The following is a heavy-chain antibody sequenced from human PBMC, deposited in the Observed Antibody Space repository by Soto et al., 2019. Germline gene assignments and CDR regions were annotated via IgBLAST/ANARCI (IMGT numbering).Heavy chain of an antibody. Sequence: GGSLRLSCAASGFTFSSYAMHWVRQAPGKGLEWVAVISYDGSNKYYADSVKGRFTISRDNSKNTLYLQMNSLRAEDTAVYYCASGEGNYYGMDVWGQGTTVTVSS. D-gene: IGHD3-10*01. J-gene: IGHJ6*02. CDR2: ISYDGSNK. CDR1: GFTFSSYA. V-gene: IGHV3-30-3*01. CDR3: ASGEGNYYGMDV.